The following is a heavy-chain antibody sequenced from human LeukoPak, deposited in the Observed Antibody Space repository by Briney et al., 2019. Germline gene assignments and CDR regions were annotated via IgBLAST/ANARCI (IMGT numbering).Heavy chain of an antibody. J-gene: IGHJ3*02. Sequence: GGSLRLSCAASGFTFSSYAMHWVRQAPGKGLEWVAVISYDGSNKYYADSVKGRFTISRDNSKNTLYLQMNSLRAEDTAVYYCARDRESYYDSSGDAFDIWGQGTMVTVSS. CDR2: ISYDGSNK. D-gene: IGHD3-22*01. V-gene: IGHV3-30-3*01. CDR3: ARDRESYYDSSGDAFDI. CDR1: GFTFSSYA.